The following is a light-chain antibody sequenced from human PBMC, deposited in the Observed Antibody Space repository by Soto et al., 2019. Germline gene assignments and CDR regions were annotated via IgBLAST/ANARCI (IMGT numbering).Light chain of an antibody. V-gene: IGLV2-14*01. CDR3: RSHSSSNTLVV. CDR2: EVA. J-gene: IGLJ3*02. CDR1: SSDVGGYDY. Sequence: QSALTQPASVSGSPGQSITISCTGSSSDVGGYDYVSWYQHQPGKTPKLMIYEVASRPSGVSNRFSGSKSGNTASLTIAGLRAEDEGDYYCRSHSSSNTLVVFGGGTKLTVL.